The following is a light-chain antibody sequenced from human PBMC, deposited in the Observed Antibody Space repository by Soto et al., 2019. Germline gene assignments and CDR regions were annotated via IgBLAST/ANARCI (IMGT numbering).Light chain of an antibody. Sequence: EIVMTQSPATLSVSPGERATISCRASQSVCSNLAWYKQKPGQDPRLLIYDASTRASGIPARFSGSGSGTEFTLTISSVQSDDFAVYYGQQYNSWPAALTFGGGTKVEIK. CDR1: QSVCSN. CDR2: DAS. J-gene: IGKJ4*01. CDR3: QQYNSWPAALT. V-gene: IGKV3-15*01.